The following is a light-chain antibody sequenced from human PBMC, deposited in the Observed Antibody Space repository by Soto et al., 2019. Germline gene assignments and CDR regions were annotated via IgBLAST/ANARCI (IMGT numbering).Light chain of an antibody. CDR2: QDS. Sequence: SYELTQPPSVSVSPGQTASITCSGDKLGDKYACWYQQKPGQSPVLVIYQDSKRPPGIPERFSGSNSGNTATLTISGTQAMDEADYYCQAWDSSPEFGGGTKLTVL. V-gene: IGLV3-1*01. CDR3: QAWDSSPE. CDR1: KLGDKY. J-gene: IGLJ2*01.